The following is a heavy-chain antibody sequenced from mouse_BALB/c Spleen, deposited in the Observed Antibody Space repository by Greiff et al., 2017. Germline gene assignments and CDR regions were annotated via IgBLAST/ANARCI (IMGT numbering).Heavy chain of an antibody. Sequence: VQLKESGPSLVKPSQTLSLTCSVTGDSITSGYWNWIRKFPGNKLEYMGYISYSGSTYYNPSLKSRISITRDTSKNQYYLQLNSVTTEDTATYYCARFPYYGSSLAWFAYWGQGTLVTVSA. D-gene: IGHD1-1*01. CDR3: ARFPYYGSSLAWFAY. CDR2: ISYSGST. CDR1: GDSITSGY. V-gene: IGHV3-8*02. J-gene: IGHJ3*01.